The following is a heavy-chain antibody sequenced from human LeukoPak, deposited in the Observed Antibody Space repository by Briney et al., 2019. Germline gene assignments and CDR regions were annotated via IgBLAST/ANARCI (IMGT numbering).Heavy chain of an antibody. CDR1: GYTFTSYG. D-gene: IGHD6-13*01. V-gene: IGHV1-46*01. Sequence: ASVKVSCKASGYTFTSYGISWVRQAPGQGLEWMGIINPSGGSTSYAQKFQGRVTMTRDTSTSTVYMELSSLRSEDTAVYYCARGGHSSSWYIDFDYWGQGTLVTVSS. CDR3: ARGGHSSSWYIDFDY. J-gene: IGHJ4*02. CDR2: INPSGGST.